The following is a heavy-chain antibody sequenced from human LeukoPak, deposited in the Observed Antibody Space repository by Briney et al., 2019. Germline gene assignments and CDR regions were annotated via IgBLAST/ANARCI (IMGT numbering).Heavy chain of an antibody. CDR2: IYYSGST. CDR3: ARAGNDWNTGYYFDY. V-gene: IGHV4-59*01. Sequence: PSETLSLTCTVSGGSISSYYWSWIRQPPGKGLEWIGYIYYSGSTNYNPSLKSRVTISVDTSKNQFSLKLSSVTAADTALYYCARAGNDWNTGYYFDYWGQGTLVTVSS. J-gene: IGHJ4*02. CDR1: GGSISSYY. D-gene: IGHD1/OR15-1a*01.